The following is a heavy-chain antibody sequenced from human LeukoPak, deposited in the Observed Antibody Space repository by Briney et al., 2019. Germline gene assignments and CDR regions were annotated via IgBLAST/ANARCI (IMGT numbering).Heavy chain of an antibody. D-gene: IGHD2-2*01. Sequence: GGSLRLSCAGSGFTFSDYYMSWIRPAPGRGLEWVSYISSSGRTIYCADSVKGRFTISRDNAKNSLYLQMNSPRAEDTAVYYCARADCRSSRCYELDYWSQGTLVTVSS. V-gene: IGHV3-11*01. J-gene: IGHJ4*02. CDR1: GFTFSDYY. CDR3: ARADCRSSRCYELDY. CDR2: ISSSGRTI.